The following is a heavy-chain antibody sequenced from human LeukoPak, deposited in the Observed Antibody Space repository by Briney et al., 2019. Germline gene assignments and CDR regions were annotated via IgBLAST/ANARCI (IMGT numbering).Heavy chain of an antibody. CDR2: INPSGGST. J-gene: IGHJ4*02. V-gene: IGHV1-46*01. D-gene: IGHD1-26*01. Sequence: ASVKVPCKASGYTFTSYYMHWVRQAPGQGLEWMRIINPSGGSTSYAQKFQGRVTMAEDTSTDTAYMELSSLRSEDTAVYYCATVGAYSGSYLFDYWGQGTLVTVSS. CDR3: ATVGAYSGSYLFDY. CDR1: GYTFTSYY.